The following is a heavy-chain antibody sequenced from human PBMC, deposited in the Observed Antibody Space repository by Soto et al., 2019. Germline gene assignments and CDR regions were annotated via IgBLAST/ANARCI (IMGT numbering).Heavy chain of an antibody. Sequence: QVQLQESGPGLVKPSETLSLTCTVSGGSINNYYWSWIRQPPGKGLEWIGYIYYSGSTNYNPSLKTRVTISVDTSKNQFSLKLISVTAADTAVYYCARGRGILPIDYYMDVWGKVTTVTVSS. CDR3: ARGRGILPIDYYMDV. D-gene: IGHD2-15*01. CDR1: GGSINNYY. V-gene: IGHV4-59*08. J-gene: IGHJ6*03. CDR2: IYYSGST.